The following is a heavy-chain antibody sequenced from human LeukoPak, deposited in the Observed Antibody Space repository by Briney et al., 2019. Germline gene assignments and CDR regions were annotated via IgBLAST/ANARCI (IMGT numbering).Heavy chain of an antibody. Sequence: GGSLRLSCAASGFIFSSYGMHWVRQAPGKGLEWVAVISYDGDNKYHADSMKGRFTISRDNSKYTLYLQMNSLRAEDTAVYYCAKENRYRWNDEFDCWGQRTHLTVSS. CDR3: AKENRYRWNDEFDC. D-gene: IGHD1-20*01. CDR2: ISYDGDNK. CDR1: GFIFSSYG. J-gene: IGHJ4*02. V-gene: IGHV3-30*18.